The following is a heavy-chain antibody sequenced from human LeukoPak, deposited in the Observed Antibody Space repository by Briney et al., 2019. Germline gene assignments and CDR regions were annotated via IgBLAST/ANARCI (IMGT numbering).Heavy chain of an antibody. CDR1: GFTFTNYA. D-gene: IGHD2-15*01. Sequence: PGGSLRLSCAASGFTFTNYAMSWVRQAPGRGLEWVSAVSGGGGSTYYADSVKGRFTISRDNSKNTLYLQMNSLRAEDTALYYCAKDQSAMCAYCSGEVTDAFDIWGQGTMVTVSS. V-gene: IGHV3-23*01. CDR2: VSGGGGST. J-gene: IGHJ3*02. CDR3: AKDQSAMCAYCSGEVTDAFDI.